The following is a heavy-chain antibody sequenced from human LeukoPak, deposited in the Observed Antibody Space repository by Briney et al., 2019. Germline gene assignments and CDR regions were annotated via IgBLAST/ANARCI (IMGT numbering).Heavy chain of an antibody. D-gene: IGHD3-10*01. J-gene: IGHJ4*01. CDR3: ATRRGFGEFNSDY. CDR1: GFTFRSYG. V-gene: IGHV3-30*03. Sequence: HPARSTRLSCETSGFTFRSYGMHCVRKAQSKRLECVAVISYDGSNKYYADSVKGRFTISRDNSKSTLYLQMNSLRAEHTAVYYCATRRGFGEFNSDYSGHRNLVTVS. CDR2: ISYDGSNK.